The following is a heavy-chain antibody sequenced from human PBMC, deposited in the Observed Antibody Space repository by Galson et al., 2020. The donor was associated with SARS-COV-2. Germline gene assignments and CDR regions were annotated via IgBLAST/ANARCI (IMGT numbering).Heavy chain of an antibody. CDR3: ARDLGRGYSYGYHYYYGMDV. J-gene: IGHJ6*02. Sequence: SETLSLTCTVSGGSISSYNCNWIRQPPRTGLERNGNIHNHATTNTNPSLKSRVTITVDTSKNQFHLKLSPVTAAATAVYYCARDLGRGYSYGYHYYYGMDVWGQGTTVTVSS. CDR2: IHNHATT. V-gene: IGHV4-59*13. CDR1: GGSISSYN. D-gene: IGHD5-18*01.